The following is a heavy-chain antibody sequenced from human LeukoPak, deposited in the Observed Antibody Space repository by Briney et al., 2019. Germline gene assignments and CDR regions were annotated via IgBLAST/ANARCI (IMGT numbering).Heavy chain of an antibody. CDR2: IKQDGSEK. CDR1: GFTFSSYW. Sequence: GGSLRLSCAASGFTFSSYWMSWVRQAPGKGLEWVANIKQDGSEKYYVDSVKGRFTISRDNAKNSLYLQMNSLRAEDTAVYYCAKDPTHFRVWDDYDNTRLNYWGQGTLVTVSS. D-gene: IGHD3-22*01. V-gene: IGHV3-7*01. J-gene: IGHJ4*02. CDR3: AKDPTHFRVWDDYDNTRLNY.